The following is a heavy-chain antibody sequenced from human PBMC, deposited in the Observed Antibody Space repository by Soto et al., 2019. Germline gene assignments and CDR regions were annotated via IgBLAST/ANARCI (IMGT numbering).Heavy chain of an antibody. J-gene: IGHJ6*02. V-gene: IGHV1-3*01. CDR3: ASSPTGCSGGSCYFHYYYGMDV. CDR2: INAGNGNT. CDR1: GYTFTSYA. Sequence: ASVKVSCKASGYTFTSYAMHWVRQVPGQRLEWMGWINAGNGNTKYSQKFQGRVTITRDTSASTAYMELSSLRSEDTAVYYCASSPTGCSGGSCYFHYYYGMDVWGQGTTVTVSS. D-gene: IGHD2-15*01.